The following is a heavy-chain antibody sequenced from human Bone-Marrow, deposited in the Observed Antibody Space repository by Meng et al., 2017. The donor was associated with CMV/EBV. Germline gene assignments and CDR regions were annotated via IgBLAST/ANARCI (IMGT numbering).Heavy chain of an antibody. CDR1: GFTFSSYA. CDR3: SRENSGLDS. Sequence: GESLKISCAASGFTFSSYAMHWVRQAPGKGLEWVANMNPHGSERNYVDSVKGRFVISSDSAKNSLYLQLNSLRVEDTAVYYCSRENSGLDSWGQGTLVTVSS. J-gene: IGHJ5*01. V-gene: IGHV3-7*01. CDR2: MNPHGSER.